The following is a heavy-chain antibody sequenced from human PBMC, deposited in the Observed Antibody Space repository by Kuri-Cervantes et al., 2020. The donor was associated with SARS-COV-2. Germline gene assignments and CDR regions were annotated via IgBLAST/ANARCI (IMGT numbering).Heavy chain of an antibody. CDR3: ARNVKYRQPYYYMDV. CDR2: IYHRGSS. V-gene: IGHV4-38-2*01. CDR1: GYSISSGYY. J-gene: IGHJ6*03. D-gene: IGHD6-6*01. Sequence: GSLRLSCAVSGYSISSGYYWGWIRQPPGKGLEWIGIIYHRGSSYYNPSLKSRVTISVDTSKNQFSLKLSSVTAADTAVYYCARNVKYRQPYYYMDVWGKGTTVTVSS.